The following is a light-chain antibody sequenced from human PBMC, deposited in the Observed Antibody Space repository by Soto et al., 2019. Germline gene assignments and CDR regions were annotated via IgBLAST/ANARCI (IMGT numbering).Light chain of an antibody. CDR1: HAIRND. V-gene: IGKV1-17*01. J-gene: IGKJ1*01. CDR3: LHRKSYRMT. Sequence: DSQMTQSPPSLAAYVGARVTITCRASHAIRNDLGWCQHRPGKVPKRLIYAASNLHSGVPSRFRGSRSCTEFTLTVSSLQPEVFATYYGLHRKSYRMTFGQETNVAI. CDR2: AAS.